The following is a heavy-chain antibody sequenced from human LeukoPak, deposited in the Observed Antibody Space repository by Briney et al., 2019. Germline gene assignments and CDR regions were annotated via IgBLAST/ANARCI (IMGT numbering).Heavy chain of an antibody. CDR3: ARAFPSYYYGSGTSPPQN. CDR2: IYSGGST. Sequence: GGSLRLSCAASGFTVSSNYMSWVRQAPGKGLEWVSVIYSGGSTYYADSVKVRFTISRDNSKNTLYLQMNSLRAEDPAVYYCARAFPSYYYGSGTSPPQNWGQGTLVTVSS. J-gene: IGHJ4*02. D-gene: IGHD3-10*01. CDR1: GFTVSSNY. V-gene: IGHV3-66*01.